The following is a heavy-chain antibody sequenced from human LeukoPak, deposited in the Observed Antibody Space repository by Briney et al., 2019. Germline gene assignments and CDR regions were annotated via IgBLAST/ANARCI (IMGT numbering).Heavy chain of an antibody. CDR1: GFTVSSNY. Sequence: GGSLRLSCAASGFTVSSNYMSWVRQAPGKGLEWVSVIYSGGSTYYAVSVKGRFTISRDNSKNTLYLQMNSLRAEDTAVYYCARGSRITIFGVVHYCMDVWGKGTTVTVSS. CDR3: ARGSRITIFGVVHYCMDV. J-gene: IGHJ6*03. CDR2: IYSGGST. D-gene: IGHD3-3*01. V-gene: IGHV3-66*02.